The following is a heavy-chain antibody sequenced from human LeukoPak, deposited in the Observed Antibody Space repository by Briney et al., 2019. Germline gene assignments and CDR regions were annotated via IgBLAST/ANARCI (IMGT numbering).Heavy chain of an antibody. D-gene: IGHD6-13*01. Sequence: GGSLRLSCAASGFTFSSYSMNWVRQAPGKGLEWVSYISSSSSTIYYADSVKGRFTISRDNAKNSLYLQMNSLGAEDTAVYYCARIMAAAGKGSDYWGQGTLVTVSS. CDR3: ARIMAAAGKGSDY. CDR1: GFTFSSYS. V-gene: IGHV3-48*01. CDR2: ISSSSSTI. J-gene: IGHJ4*02.